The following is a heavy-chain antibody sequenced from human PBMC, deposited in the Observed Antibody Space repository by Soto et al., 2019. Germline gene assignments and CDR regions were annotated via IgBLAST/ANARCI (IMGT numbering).Heavy chain of an antibody. J-gene: IGHJ5*02. Sequence: QVQLVQSGAEVKKPGSSVKVSCKISGGTFSRYSISWVRQAPGQGLEWMGGIVPIFGTRNYAQKFQGRLSMTTDTPTSTAFMELMTLRSDDTAVYYCARDEYNNGRNWLNPWGQGTLVTVTS. D-gene: IGHD2-8*01. V-gene: IGHV1-69*06. CDR2: IVPIFGTR. CDR3: ARDEYNNGRNWLNP. CDR1: GGTFSRYS.